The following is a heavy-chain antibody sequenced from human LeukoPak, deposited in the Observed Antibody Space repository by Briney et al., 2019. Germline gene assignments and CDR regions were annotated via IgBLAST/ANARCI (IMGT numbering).Heavy chain of an antibody. J-gene: IGHJ4*02. CDR1: GGSISSSSYY. CDR2: IYYSGST. D-gene: IGHD1-26*01. V-gene: IGHV4-39*01. Sequence: SETLSLTCTVSGGSISSSSYYWGWLRQPPGKGLEWIGSIYYSGSTYYNPSLKSRVTISVDTSKNQFSLKLSSVTAADTAVYYCARLEWELLPVVYWGQGTLVTVSS. CDR3: ARLEWELLPVVY.